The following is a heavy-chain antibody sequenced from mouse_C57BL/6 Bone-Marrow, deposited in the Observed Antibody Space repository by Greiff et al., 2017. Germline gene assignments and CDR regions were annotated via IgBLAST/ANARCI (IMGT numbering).Heavy chain of an antibody. CDR3: ARDLAMDY. J-gene: IGHJ4*01. V-gene: IGHV3-6*01. Sequence: QLQQSGPGLVKPSQSLSLTCSVTGYSITSGYYWNWIRQFPGNKLEWMGYISYDGSNNYNPSLKIRISITRDTSKNQFFLKLNSVTTEDTATYYCARDLAMDYWGQGTSVTVSS. CDR1: GYSITSGYY. CDR2: ISYDGSN.